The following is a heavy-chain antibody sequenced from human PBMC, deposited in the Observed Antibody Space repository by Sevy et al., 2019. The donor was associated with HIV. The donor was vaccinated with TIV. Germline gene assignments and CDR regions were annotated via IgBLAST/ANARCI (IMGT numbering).Heavy chain of an antibody. J-gene: IGHJ4*02. CDR3: AKDSDIAPAGIEH. V-gene: IGHV3-43D*04. D-gene: IGHD6-13*01. Sequence: GGSLRLSCAASGFTFDDFALYWVRQRPGKGLEWVSLISWVGEDTFYAASATGGFIISRDNRRNFLYLQMNSLKPEDTALYYCAKDSDIAPAGIEHWGQGTLVTVSS. CDR1: GFTFDDFA. CDR2: ISWVGEDT.